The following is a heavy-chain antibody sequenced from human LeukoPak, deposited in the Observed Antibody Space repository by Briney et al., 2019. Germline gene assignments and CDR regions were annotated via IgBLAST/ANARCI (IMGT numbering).Heavy chain of an antibody. J-gene: IGHJ4*02. CDR2: IKEDGSEK. V-gene: IGHV3-7*01. CDR3: VRGDSRYSGSPDY. CDR1: GFTFSSYW. D-gene: IGHD1-26*01. Sequence: PGGSLRLSCAASGFTFSSYWMSWVRQAPGKGLEWVANIKEDGSEKYYVNSVKGRFTISRDNAKNSLYLQINSLRAEDTAVYYCVRGDSRYSGSPDYWGQGTLVTV.